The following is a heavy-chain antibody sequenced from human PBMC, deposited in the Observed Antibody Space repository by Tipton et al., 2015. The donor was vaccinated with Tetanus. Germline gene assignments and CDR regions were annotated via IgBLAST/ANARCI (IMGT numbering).Heavy chain of an antibody. CDR1: GGSFSGYY. CDR3: TRHVVEAVPXXFDP. CDR2: INHSGXT. Sequence: LRLSCAVYGGSFSGYYWSWIRQPPGKGLEWIGXINHSGXTXYNPSLKSRVTISVDTSKNQFSLKVSSVTAADTAFYYCTRHVVEAVPXXFDPWGXGTLVTVSS. D-gene: IGHD2-2*01. V-gene: IGHV4-34*01. J-gene: IGHJ5*02.